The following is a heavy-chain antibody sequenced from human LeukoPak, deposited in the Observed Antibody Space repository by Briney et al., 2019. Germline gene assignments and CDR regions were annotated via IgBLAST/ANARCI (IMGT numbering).Heavy chain of an antibody. CDR2: ISGSGGST. V-gene: IGHV3-23*01. CDR1: GFTFSSYA. CDR3: AKFVWGSYRHPFDY. Sequence: GGSLRLSCAASGFTFSSYAMSWVRQAPGKGLEWVSAISGSGGSTYYADSVKGRFTISRDNSKNTLYLQMNSLRAEDTPVYYCAKFVWGSYRHPFDYWGQGTLVTVSS. J-gene: IGHJ4*02. D-gene: IGHD3-16*02.